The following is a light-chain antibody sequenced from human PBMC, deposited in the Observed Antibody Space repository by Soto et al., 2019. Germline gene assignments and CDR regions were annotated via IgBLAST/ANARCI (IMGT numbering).Light chain of an antibody. V-gene: IGKV1-39*01. J-gene: IGKJ5*01. CDR3: QQRYTTPRIT. CDR2: AAS. CDR1: QDIGTY. Sequence: IQMTQSPWARAAPIGGSGMSTCRASQDIGTYLNWYQHKPGKAPKHLIYAASSLQTGVPSRFTGSGSGTEFTLTIDSLQPEDFATYYCQQRYTTPRITFGQGTRLEIK.